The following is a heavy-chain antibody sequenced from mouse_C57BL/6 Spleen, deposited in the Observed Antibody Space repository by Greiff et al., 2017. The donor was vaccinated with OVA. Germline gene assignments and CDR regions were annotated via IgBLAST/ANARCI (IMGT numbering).Heavy chain of an antibody. CDR3: ASIYYYGSVDY. V-gene: IGHV1-80*01. J-gene: IGHJ2*01. CDR2: IYPGDGDT. CDR1: GYAFSSYW. D-gene: IGHD1-1*01. Sequence: QVQLQQSGAELVKPGASVKISCKASGYAFSSYWMNWVKQRPGKGLEWIGRIYPGDGDTNYNGKFKGKATLTADKSSSTAYMQLSSLTSEDSAVYFCASIYYYGSVDYWGQGTTLTVSS.